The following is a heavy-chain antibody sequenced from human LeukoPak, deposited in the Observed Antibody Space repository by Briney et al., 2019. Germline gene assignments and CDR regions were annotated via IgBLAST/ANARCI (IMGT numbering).Heavy chain of an antibody. D-gene: IGHD5-12*01. Sequence: PGGSLRLSCAASGFTFSSYAMSWVRQAPGKGLEWVSAISGSGGSTYYAGSVKGRFTISRDNSKNTLYLQMNSLRAEDTAVYYYAKDGSNGYDLRPYDYWGQGTLVTVSS. CDR1: GFTFSSYA. J-gene: IGHJ4*02. V-gene: IGHV3-23*01. CDR2: ISGSGGST. CDR3: AKDGSNGYDLRPYDY.